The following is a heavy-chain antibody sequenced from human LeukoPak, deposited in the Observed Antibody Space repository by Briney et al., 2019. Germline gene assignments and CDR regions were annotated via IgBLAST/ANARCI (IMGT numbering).Heavy chain of an antibody. V-gene: IGHV4-34*01. CDR3: ARDRVYFDY. CDR2: INHSGST. Sequence: PSETLSLTCAVYGGSFSGYYWSRIRQPPGKGLEWVGEINHSGSTNYNPSLKSRVPISVDTSKNQFSLKLSSLTAADTAVYYCARDRVYFDYWGQGTLVTVSS. CDR1: GGSFSGYY. D-gene: IGHD6-6*01. J-gene: IGHJ4*02.